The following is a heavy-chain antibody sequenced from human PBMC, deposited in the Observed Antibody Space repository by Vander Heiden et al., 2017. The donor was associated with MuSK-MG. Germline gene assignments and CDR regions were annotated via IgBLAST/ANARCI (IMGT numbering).Heavy chain of an antibody. CDR1: GFTVRSYA. CDR3: ARDQQQLDYYFDY. CDR2: ISYDGSNK. J-gene: IGHJ4*02. D-gene: IGHD6-13*01. Sequence: QVQLVESGGGGVQPGRALRLSCATYGFTVRSYAMHWVRQAPGKGLEWVAFISYDGSNKYYADSVKGRFTISRDNSKNTLYLQMNSLRAEDTAVYYCARDQQQLDYYFDYWGQGTLVTVSS. V-gene: IGHV3-30-3*01.